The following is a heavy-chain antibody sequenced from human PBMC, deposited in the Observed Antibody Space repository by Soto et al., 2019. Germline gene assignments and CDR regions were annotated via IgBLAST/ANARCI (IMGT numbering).Heavy chain of an antibody. Sequence: GGSLRLSCTASGFAFSNYAMSWVRQAPGKGLEWVSVITRTDSTYYADSVKGRLTISRDNSRNTLYLQMNSLGAEDAALYYCAKALVGEVGATDYWGQGTLVTVSS. D-gene: IGHD1-26*01. V-gene: IGHV3-23*01. CDR1: GFAFSNYA. CDR2: ITRTDST. J-gene: IGHJ4*02. CDR3: AKALVGEVGATDY.